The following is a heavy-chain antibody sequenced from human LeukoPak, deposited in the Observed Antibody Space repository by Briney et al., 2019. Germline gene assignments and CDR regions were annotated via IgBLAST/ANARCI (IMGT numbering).Heavy chain of an antibody. CDR3: AKVNNHGYNDY. CDR1: GFTSTAYP. V-gene: IGHV3-23*01. CDR2: ISGSGGRS. D-gene: IGHD5-18*01. J-gene: IGHJ4*02. Sequence: PGGSLRISCATSGFTSTAYPMAWLRQAPGKGLEWVSSISGSGGRSDYAESVRGRFTISSDSSSNTLYLQMDSLLGDDTAVYYCAKVNNHGYNDYWGQGTLVTVSS.